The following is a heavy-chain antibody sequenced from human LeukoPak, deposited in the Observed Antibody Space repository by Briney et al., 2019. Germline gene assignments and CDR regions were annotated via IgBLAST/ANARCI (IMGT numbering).Heavy chain of an antibody. J-gene: IGHJ4*02. CDR3: AKGQQDCSSTTCYSVY. CDR2: ISGGGAGT. CDR1: GFTFSRDA. V-gene: IGHV3-23*01. Sequence: PGGSLRLSCAASGFTFSRDAMSWVRQAPGKGLEGASGISGGGAGTYYADSVKGRFTISRDNSRNTLYLQMSSLRAEDTAVYYCAKGQQDCSSTTCYSVYWGQGTLVTVSS. D-gene: IGHD2-2*02.